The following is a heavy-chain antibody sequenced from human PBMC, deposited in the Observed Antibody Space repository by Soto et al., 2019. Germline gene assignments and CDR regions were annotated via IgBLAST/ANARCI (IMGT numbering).Heavy chain of an antibody. CDR3: ARVGRIAAACPKNYYYYCGMDV. D-gene: IGHD6-13*01. V-gene: IGHV6-1*01. Sequence: SQTLSLTCAISGDSVSSNSAAWNWIRQSPSRGLEWLGRTYYRSKWYNDYAVSVKSRITINPDTSKNQFSLQLNSVTPEDTAVYYCARVGRIAAACPKNYYYYCGMDVWGQGTTVTVSS. J-gene: IGHJ6*02. CDR2: TYYRSKWYN. CDR1: GDSVSSNSAA.